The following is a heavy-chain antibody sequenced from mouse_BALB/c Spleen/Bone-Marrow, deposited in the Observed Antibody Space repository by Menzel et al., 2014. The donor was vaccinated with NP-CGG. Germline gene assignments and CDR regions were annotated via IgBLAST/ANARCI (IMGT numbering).Heavy chain of an antibody. CDR3: ARWGGTPYFDY. CDR2: ITPYNDDT. Sequence: EVQLQQSGPELVKPGASVKMSCKASGYTFTSYLIHWVKQKPGQGLEWIGYITPYNDDTKYNEKFKGKATLTSDKSSSTAYMELSSLTSEDSAVYYSARWGGTPYFDYWGQGTTLTVSS. D-gene: IGHD4-1*01. V-gene: IGHV1-14*01. J-gene: IGHJ2*01. CDR1: GYTFTSYL.